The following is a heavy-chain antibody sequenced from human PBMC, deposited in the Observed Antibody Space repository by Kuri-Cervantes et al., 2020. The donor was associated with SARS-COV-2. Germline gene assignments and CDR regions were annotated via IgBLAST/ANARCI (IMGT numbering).Heavy chain of an antibody. V-gene: IGHV3-30-3*01. CDR2: ISYDGSIQ. J-gene: IGHJ4*02. CDR3: YCAPKEGFDS. D-gene: IGHD2-21*01. Sequence: GGSLRLSCAASGFTLNNFAIHWVRQAPGKGLEWVAVISYDGSIQYHADSVKGRFTVSRDSSKDTLFLQMNSLTTEDTAIYYCYCAPKEGFDSWGQGTLVTVSS. CDR1: GFTLNNFA.